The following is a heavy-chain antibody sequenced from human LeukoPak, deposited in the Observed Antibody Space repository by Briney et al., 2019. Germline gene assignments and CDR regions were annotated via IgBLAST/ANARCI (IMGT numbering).Heavy chain of an antibody. Sequence: PSGTLSLTCVVSGGSISSSNWWSWVRQPPGKGLEWIGEIYQSGITKYNPSLRSRVTISVDKSKNQFSLKLSSVTAADTAMYYCARGHGWSVFDYWGQGTLVTVSS. D-gene: IGHD2-8*01. CDR2: IYQSGIT. CDR3: ARGHGWSVFDY. CDR1: GGSISSSNW. J-gene: IGHJ4*02. V-gene: IGHV4-4*02.